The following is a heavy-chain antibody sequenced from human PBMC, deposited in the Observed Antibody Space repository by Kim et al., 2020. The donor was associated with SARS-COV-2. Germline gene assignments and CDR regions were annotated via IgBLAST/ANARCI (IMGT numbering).Heavy chain of an antibody. Sequence: SETLSLTCAVYGGSFSGYYWSWIRQPPGKGLEWIGEINHSGSTNYNPSLKSRVTISVDTSKNQFSLKLSSVTAADTAVYYCARGHSMTGGRLNWFDPWG. D-gene: IGHD3-22*01. V-gene: IGHV4-34*01. CDR1: GGSFSGYY. CDR3: ARGHSMTGGRLNWFDP. CDR2: INHSGST. J-gene: IGHJ5*02.